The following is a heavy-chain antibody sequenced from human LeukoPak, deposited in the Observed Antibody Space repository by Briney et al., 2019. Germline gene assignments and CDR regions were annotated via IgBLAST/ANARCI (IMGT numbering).Heavy chain of an antibody. CDR2: INHSGST. J-gene: IGHJ6*02. CDR3: ARDCEWCGSGSYPTLLFRYYGMDV. D-gene: IGHD3-10*01. V-gene: IGHV4-39*07. Sequence: PSETLSLTCTVSGVSISSSSYYWGWIRQPPGKGLEWIGEINHSGSTNYNPSLKSRDTIEVDTSKIQFSLEQSSVTAAETAVYYCARDCEWCGSGSYPTLLFRYYGMDVWGQGTTVTVSS. CDR1: GVSISSSSYY.